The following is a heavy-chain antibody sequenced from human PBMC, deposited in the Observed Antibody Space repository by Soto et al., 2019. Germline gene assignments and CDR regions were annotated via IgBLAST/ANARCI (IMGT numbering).Heavy chain of an antibody. Sequence: SMRLSCAATGFTFSVYAMTWVRQAPGKGLEMVSAVTANGGSTYSADSVKGRFTTSRDNSKNTLFLQMNSLRAEDTAVYYCASLGVGDWANYYYYYGMDVWGQGTTVTVSS. D-gene: IGHD2-21*02. V-gene: IGHV3-23*01. J-gene: IGHJ6*02. CDR3: ASLGVGDWANYYYYYGMDV. CDR1: GFTFSVYA. CDR2: VTANGGST.